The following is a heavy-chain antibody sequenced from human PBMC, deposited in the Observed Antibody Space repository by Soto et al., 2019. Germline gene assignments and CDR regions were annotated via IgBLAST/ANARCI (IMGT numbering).Heavy chain of an antibody. J-gene: IGHJ4*02. CDR3: ARALIGTLDY. Sequence: ETLSRTCPVSGYHIGSGFYWCWIRQSPGKGLEWIGTIYYTGTTYYNPSLKSRLTMSVDTSNNQFSLKLKSVTAADTAVYYCARALIGTLDYWGQGALVTVSS. CDR2: IYYTGTT. V-gene: IGHV4-38-2*02. CDR1: GYHIGSGFY. D-gene: IGHD1-7*01.